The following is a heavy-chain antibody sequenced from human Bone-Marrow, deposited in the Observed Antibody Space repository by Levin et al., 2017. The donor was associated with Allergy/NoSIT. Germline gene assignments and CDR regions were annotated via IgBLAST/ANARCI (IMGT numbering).Heavy chain of an antibody. D-gene: IGHD3-16*01. CDR2: INPNSGGT. V-gene: IGHV1-2*02. CDR3: ARAPSKINGLDV. Sequence: GGSLRLSCKASGYPFIGYYMHWVRQAPGQGLEWMGWINPNSGGTNYAQKYQGRVTMTRDTSISTAHMELNSLTYEDTAVYYCARAPSKINGLDVWGPGTTVTVAS. J-gene: IGHJ6*02. CDR1: GYPFIGYY.